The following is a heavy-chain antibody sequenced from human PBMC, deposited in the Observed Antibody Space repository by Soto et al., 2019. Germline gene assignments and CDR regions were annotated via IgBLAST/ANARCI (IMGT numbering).Heavy chain of an antibody. D-gene: IGHD3-10*01. CDR1: GFTFSDYY. V-gene: IGHV3-11*06. CDR2: ISSSSSYT. J-gene: IGHJ6*02. CDR3: ARDRAVRGLLRASPYYYYGMDV. Sequence: GGSLRLSCVASGFTFSDYYMSWIRKAPGKGLEWVSYISSSSSYTNYADSVKGRFTISRDNAKNSLYLQMNSLRAEDTALYYCARDRAVRGLLRASPYYYYGMDVWGQGTTVTVSS.